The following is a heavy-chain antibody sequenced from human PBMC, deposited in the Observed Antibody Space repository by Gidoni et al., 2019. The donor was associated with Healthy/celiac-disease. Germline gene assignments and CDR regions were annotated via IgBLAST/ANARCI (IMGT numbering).Heavy chain of an antibody. V-gene: IGHV3-33*01. CDR1: GFTFSSYG. D-gene: IGHD6-19*01. CDR2: IWYDGSNK. Sequence: QVQLVESGGGVVQPGRSLRLSCAASGFTFSSYGMHWVRQAPGKGLEWVAVIWYDGSNKYYADSVKGRFTISRDNSKNTLYLQMNSLRAEDTAVYYCARDSGSGWYFVAWGQGTLVTVSS. CDR3: ARDSGSGWYFVA. J-gene: IGHJ4*02.